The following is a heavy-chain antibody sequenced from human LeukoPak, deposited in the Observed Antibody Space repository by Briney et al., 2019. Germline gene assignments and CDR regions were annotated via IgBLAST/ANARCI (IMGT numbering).Heavy chain of an antibody. CDR1: GGTFSSYA. Sequence: SVKVSCKASGGTFSSYAISWVRQAPGHGLEWMGGIIPIFGTANYAQKFQGRVTITADESTSTAYMELSSLRSEDTAVYYCARGEIFGVVIIPNYFDYWGQGTLVTVSS. CDR2: IIPIFGTA. J-gene: IGHJ4*02. CDR3: ARGEIFGVVIIPNYFDY. V-gene: IGHV1-69*13. D-gene: IGHD3-3*01.